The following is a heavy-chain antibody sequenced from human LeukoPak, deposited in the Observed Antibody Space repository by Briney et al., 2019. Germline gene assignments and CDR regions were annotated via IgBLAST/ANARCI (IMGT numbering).Heavy chain of an antibody. Sequence: GASVKDSCKASGYTFTGYYMHWVRQAPGQGLEWMGWINPNCGGTKYAQQFQGGVTMTRDTSISTAYMELTRLTSDDTAVYYCARGEGDSSSWPLNYWGQGTLVPVSS. V-gene: IGHV1-2*02. CDR3: ARGEGDSSSWPLNY. CDR1: GYTFTGYY. CDR2: INPNCGGT. J-gene: IGHJ4*02. D-gene: IGHD6-13*01.